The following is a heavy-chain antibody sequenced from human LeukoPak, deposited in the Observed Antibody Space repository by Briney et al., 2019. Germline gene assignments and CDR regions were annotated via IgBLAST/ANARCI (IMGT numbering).Heavy chain of an antibody. D-gene: IGHD6-13*01. CDR3: AKGGISSAGLGY. CDR1: GFTFSSYA. Sequence: GGSLRLSCTASGFTFSSYAMGWVRQAPGKGLEWVSSITDNGGSTYYADSVKGRFTISRDNSKNTLYLQMNSLRAEDTAVYNCAKGGISSAGLGYWGQGTLVTVSS. V-gene: IGHV3-23*01. J-gene: IGHJ4*02. CDR2: ITDNGGST.